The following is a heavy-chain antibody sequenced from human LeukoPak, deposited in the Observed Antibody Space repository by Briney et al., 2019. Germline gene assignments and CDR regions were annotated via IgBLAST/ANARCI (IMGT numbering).Heavy chain of an antibody. D-gene: IGHD6-6*01. CDR3: ARGSPYSSSPHGFDP. J-gene: IGHJ5*02. V-gene: IGHV4-61*02. CDR2: IYTSGST. CDR1: GGSISSGSYY. Sequence: PSETLSLTCTVSGGSISSGSYYWSWIRQPAGKGLEWIGRIYTSGSTNYNPSLKSRVTISVDTSKNQFSLKLSSVTAADTAVYYCARGSPYSSSPHGFDPWGQGTLVTVSS.